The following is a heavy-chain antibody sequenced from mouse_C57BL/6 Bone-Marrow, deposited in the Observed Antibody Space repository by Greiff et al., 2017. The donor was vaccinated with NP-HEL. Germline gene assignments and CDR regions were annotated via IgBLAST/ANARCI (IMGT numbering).Heavy chain of an antibody. V-gene: IGHV1-53*01. CDR1: GYTFTSYW. CDR2: INPSNGGT. D-gene: IGHD1-1*01. J-gene: IGHJ3*01. Sequence: QVQLQQPGTELVKPGASVKLSCKASGYTFTSYWMHWVKQRPGQGLEWIGNINPSNGGTNYNEKFKGKATLTADKSSSTAYMELRSLTSEDSAVYFCARWVTTVVAPFAYWGQGTLVTVSA. CDR3: ARWVTTVVAPFAY.